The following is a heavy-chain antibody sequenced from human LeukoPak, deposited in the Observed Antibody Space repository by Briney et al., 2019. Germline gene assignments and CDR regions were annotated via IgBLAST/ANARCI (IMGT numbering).Heavy chain of an antibody. CDR1: GYIFTRYW. CDR3: ARHQGGYSSNWFDP. Sequence: GESLKISCKGSGYIFTRYWIGWVRQMPGKGLEWMGIIYPGDSDTRYSPSFQGQVTISADRSISTAYLQWSSLQASDTAMYYCARHQGGYSSNWFDPWGQGTLVTVSS. CDR2: IYPGDSDT. V-gene: IGHV5-51*01. J-gene: IGHJ5*02. D-gene: IGHD3-22*01.